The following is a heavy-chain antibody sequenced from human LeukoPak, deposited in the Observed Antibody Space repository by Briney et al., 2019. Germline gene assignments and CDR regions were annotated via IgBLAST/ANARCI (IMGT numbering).Heavy chain of an antibody. CDR1: GYTFTSYG. CDR2: ISAYNGNT. Sequence: GASVKVSCKASGYTFTSYGISWVRQAPGQGLEWMGWISAYNGNTNYAQKLQGRVTMTTDTSTSTAYMELRSLRSDDTAVYYCARVVNKPTYYYDSSGYYFDYWGQGTLVTVSS. V-gene: IGHV1-18*01. CDR3: ARVVNKPTYYYDSSGYYFDY. D-gene: IGHD3-22*01. J-gene: IGHJ4*02.